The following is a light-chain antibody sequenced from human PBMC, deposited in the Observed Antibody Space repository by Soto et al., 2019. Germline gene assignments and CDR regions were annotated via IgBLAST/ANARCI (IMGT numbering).Light chain of an antibody. Sequence: EIVFTQSPGTLSLSPGEKTTLSRRASQSVSSTYLAWYQQKHGQAHRXXIYGPSSRATGIPDRFSGSGSGTDLSITISRLEPEDFEVYYCHHYGSLPRTFGQGTKVDIK. V-gene: IGKV3-20*01. J-gene: IGKJ1*01. CDR1: QSVSSTY. CDR3: HHYGSLPRT. CDR2: GPS.